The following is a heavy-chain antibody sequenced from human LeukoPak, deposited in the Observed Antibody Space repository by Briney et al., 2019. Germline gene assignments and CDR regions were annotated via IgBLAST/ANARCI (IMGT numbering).Heavy chain of an antibody. Sequence: PSETLSLTCAVYGGSFSGYYWSWIRQPPGKGLEWIGEINHSGSTNYNPSLKSRVTISVDTSKNQFSLKLGSVTAADTAVYYCARAGADWYFDLWGRGTLVTVSS. V-gene: IGHV4-34*01. CDR2: INHSGST. CDR1: GGSFSGYY. J-gene: IGHJ2*01. CDR3: ARAGADWYFDL. D-gene: IGHD3-10*01.